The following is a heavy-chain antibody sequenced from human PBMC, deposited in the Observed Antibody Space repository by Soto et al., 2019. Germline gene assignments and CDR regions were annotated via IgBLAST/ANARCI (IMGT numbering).Heavy chain of an antibody. CDR2: TRNKANSYTT. CDR3: ASYLTGTTYYYYGMDV. CDR1: GFTFSDHY. Sequence: GGSLRLSCAASGFTFSDHYMDWVRQAPGKGLEWVGRTRNKANSYTTEYAASVKGRFTISRDDSKNSLYLQMNSLKTEDTAVYYCASYLTGTTYYYYGMDVWGQGTTVTVSS. J-gene: IGHJ6*02. V-gene: IGHV3-72*01. D-gene: IGHD1-7*01.